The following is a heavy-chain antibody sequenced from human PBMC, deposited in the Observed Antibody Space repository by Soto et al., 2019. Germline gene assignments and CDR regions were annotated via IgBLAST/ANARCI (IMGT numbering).Heavy chain of an antibody. CDR3: ARRYCSSTSCPSNYYGMDV. V-gene: IGHV5-10-1*01. Sequence: SCKGSGYSFSSYWISWVRQMPGKGLEWMGRIDPSDSYTSYSPSFQGHVTISTDKSISTAYLQWSSLKASDTAMYYCARRYCSSTSCPSNYYGMDVWGQGTTVTSP. CDR1: GYSFSSYW. J-gene: IGHJ6*02. CDR2: IDPSDSYT. D-gene: IGHD2-2*01.